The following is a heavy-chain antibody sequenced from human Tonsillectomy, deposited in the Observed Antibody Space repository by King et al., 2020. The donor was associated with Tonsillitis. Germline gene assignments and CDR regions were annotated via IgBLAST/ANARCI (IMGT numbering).Heavy chain of an antibody. V-gene: IGHV4-59*01. CDR3: ARDYGSGTYYNRPLTY. CDR1: GGSMSAYY. Sequence: VQLQESGPGLVKPSETLSLTCTVSGGSMSAYYWSWIRPPPGKALEWIGYIYYRGTTKYNASLKSRVTISADTSKNQFSLKLTSVTAADTAVYYCARDYGSGTYYNRPLTYWGQGTLVTVSS. J-gene: IGHJ4*02. CDR2: IYYRGTT. D-gene: IGHD3-10*01.